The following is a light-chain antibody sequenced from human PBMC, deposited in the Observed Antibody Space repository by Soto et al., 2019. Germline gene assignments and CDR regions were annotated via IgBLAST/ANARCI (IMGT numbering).Light chain of an antibody. CDR1: QSLLHSTGYNY. CDR2: LGS. Sequence: DIVMTQSPLSLPVTPGEPASISCRSSQSLLHSTGYNYLDWYLQKPGQSPQLLIYLGSNRASGVPERFSGSGSGTDFTLKISRVEAEDVGVYYCMQTLQTPPTFGQGTKVEIK. V-gene: IGKV2-28*01. CDR3: MQTLQTPPT. J-gene: IGKJ1*01.